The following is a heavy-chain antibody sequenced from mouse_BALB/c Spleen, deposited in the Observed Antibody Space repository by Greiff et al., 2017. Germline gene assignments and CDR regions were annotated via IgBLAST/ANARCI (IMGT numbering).Heavy chain of an antibody. Sequence: LQESGTVLARPGASVKMSCKASGYTFTSYWMHWVKQRPGQGLEWIGAIYPGNSDTSYNQKFKGKAKLTAVTSTSTAYMELSSLTNEDSAVYYCTRWGLLRAMDYWGQGTSVTVSS. J-gene: IGHJ4*01. CDR3: TRWGLLRAMDY. V-gene: IGHV1-5*01. CDR2: IYPGNSDT. CDR1: GYTFTSYW. D-gene: IGHD2-10*01.